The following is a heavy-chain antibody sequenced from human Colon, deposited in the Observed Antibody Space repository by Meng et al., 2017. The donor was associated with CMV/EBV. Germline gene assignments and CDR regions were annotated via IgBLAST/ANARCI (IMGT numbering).Heavy chain of an antibody. V-gene: IGHV2-5*02. J-gene: IGHJ4*02. CDR3: ALGTYAIMGAPEMDDY. D-gene: IGHD1-26*01. Sequence: FYLSTGGVGVGWIRQPPGKPLEWLALIYWDDAKRYSPSLKTRLTIAKDTSKNQVVLTMTNMDPVDTATYYCALGTYAIMGAPEMDDYWGQGTLVTVSS. CDR2: IYWDDAK. CDR1: FYLSTGGVG.